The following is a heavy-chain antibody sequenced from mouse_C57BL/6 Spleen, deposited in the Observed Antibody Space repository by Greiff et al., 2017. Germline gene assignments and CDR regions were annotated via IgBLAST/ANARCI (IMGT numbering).Heavy chain of an antibody. V-gene: IGHV14-4*01. Sequence: VHVKQSGAELVRPGASVKLSCTASGFNIKDDYMHWVKQRPEQGLEWIGWIDPENGDTEYASKFQGKATITADTSSNTAYLQLSSLTSEDTAVYYCTTDSNYPAWFAYWGQGTLVTVSA. CDR1: GFNIKDDY. D-gene: IGHD2-5*01. J-gene: IGHJ3*01. CDR2: IDPENGDT. CDR3: TTDSNYPAWFAY.